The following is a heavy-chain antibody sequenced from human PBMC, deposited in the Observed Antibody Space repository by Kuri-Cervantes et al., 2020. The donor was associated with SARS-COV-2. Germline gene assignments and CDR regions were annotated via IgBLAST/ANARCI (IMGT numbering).Heavy chain of an antibody. CDR2: ISSSGSTI. J-gene: IGHJ5*02. Sequence: GESLKISCAASGFTFSDYYMSWIRQAPGKGLEWVSYISSSGSTIYYADSVKGRFTISRDNAKNSLYLQMNSLRAEDTAVYYCAPPVGGNSVPSTWGQGTLVTVSS. CDR1: GFTFSDYY. V-gene: IGHV3-11*04. CDR3: APPVGGNSVPST. D-gene: IGHD4-23*01.